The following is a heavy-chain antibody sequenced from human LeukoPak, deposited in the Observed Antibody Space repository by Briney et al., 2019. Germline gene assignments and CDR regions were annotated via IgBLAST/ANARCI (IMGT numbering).Heavy chain of an antibody. J-gene: IGHJ4*02. Sequence: GGSLRLSCTASGFTFDSYAMSWVRQAPGKGLEWVSSISGGSEDTYYADSVKGRFTISRDNAKNSLYLLMNSLRAEDTAVYYCARVTGGGGYYHFDYWGQGTLVTVSS. D-gene: IGHD1-26*01. CDR2: ISGGSEDT. CDR3: ARVTGGGGYYHFDY. V-gene: IGHV3-23*01. CDR1: GFTFDSYA.